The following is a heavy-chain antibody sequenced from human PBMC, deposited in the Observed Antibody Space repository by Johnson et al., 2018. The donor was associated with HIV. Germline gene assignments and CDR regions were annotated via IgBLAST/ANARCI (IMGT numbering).Heavy chain of an antibody. Sequence: QVQLVESGGGVVQPGGSLRLSCVASGFTFSRFGMHWVRQAPGKGLEWVAFIRYDGCNKYYADSVKGRFTISRDNSKNTLYLQRNSLRAEDTAVYYCASLSSSLFGAFDIWGRGTMVTVSS. D-gene: IGHD6-13*01. CDR2: IRYDGCNK. CDR1: GFTFSRFG. V-gene: IGHV3-30*02. J-gene: IGHJ3*02. CDR3: ASLSSSLFGAFDI.